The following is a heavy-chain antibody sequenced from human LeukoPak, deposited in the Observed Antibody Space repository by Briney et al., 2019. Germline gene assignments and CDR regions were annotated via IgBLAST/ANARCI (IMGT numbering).Heavy chain of an antibody. D-gene: IGHD6-13*01. CDR2: IFPGDTDT. V-gene: IGHV5-51*01. Sequence: GESLKISCKGSGYTFTTYWIGWVRQMPGKGLEWMGSIFPGDTDTRYSPSFQGQVTISADKSISTAYLQWSSLKASDTAMYYCARRGILAADPFDYWGQGTLVTVSS. CDR1: GYTFTTYW. CDR3: ARRGILAADPFDY. J-gene: IGHJ4*02.